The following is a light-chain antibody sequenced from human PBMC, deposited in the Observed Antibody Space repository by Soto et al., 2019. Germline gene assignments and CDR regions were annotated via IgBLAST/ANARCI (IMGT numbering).Light chain of an antibody. J-gene: IGKJ1*01. Sequence: EVVMTQSPLSLPVTLGQPASISCRSSQSLVNSDGNTYLNWFQQRPGQSPRSLIYKVSNRDSGVPDRFSGSGSGTDFTLKISRVEAEDVGVYYCMQGSHWPRTFGQGTKVEIK. CDR1: QSLVNSDGNTY. CDR3: MQGSHWPRT. V-gene: IGKV2-30*01. CDR2: KVS.